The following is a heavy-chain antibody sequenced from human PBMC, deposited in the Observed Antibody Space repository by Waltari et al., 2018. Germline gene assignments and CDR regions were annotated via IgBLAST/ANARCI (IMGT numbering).Heavy chain of an antibody. CDR3: ARVSSTYRDAFDI. CDR1: DGSISSGTPS. D-gene: IGHD3-16*02. Sequence: QVQLQESGPGLVKPSQTLSLTRTVPDGSISSGTPSETWPRQPAGQGLEWIGRTYSSGNTNYNPSLKSRVTISVDTSKNQFSLRLSSVTAADTAMYYCARVSSTYRDAFDIWGQGTMVTVSS. V-gene: IGHV4-61*02. CDR2: TYSSGNT. J-gene: IGHJ3*02.